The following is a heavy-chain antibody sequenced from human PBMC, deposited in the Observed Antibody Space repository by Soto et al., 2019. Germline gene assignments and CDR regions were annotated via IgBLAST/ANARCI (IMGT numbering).Heavy chain of an antibody. CDR2: ISYDGSSK. J-gene: IGHJ4*02. V-gene: IGHV3-30-3*01. Sequence: QVQLVESGGGVVQPGRSLRLSCAASGFTFSSYAMHWVRQAPGKGLEWVAVISYDGSSKYYADSVKGRFTISRDNSKNTLYLQMNSLRAEDTAVYYCARVDVFDYWGQGTLVTVSS. CDR3: ARVDVFDY. CDR1: GFTFSSYA.